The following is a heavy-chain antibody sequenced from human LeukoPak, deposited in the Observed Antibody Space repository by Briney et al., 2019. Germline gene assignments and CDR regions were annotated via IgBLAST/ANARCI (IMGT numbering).Heavy chain of an antibody. J-gene: IGHJ2*01. CDR2: IIPIFGTA. CDR1: GGTFSSYA. D-gene: IGHD3-3*01. Sequence: GASVKVSCKASGGTFSSYAISWVRQAPGQGLEWMGGIIPIFGTANYAQKFQERVTITRDMSTSTAYMELSSLRSEDTGVYYCAAGDGLFGARNWYFDLWGRGALVTVSS. CDR3: AAGDGLFGARNWYFDL. V-gene: IGHV1-69*05.